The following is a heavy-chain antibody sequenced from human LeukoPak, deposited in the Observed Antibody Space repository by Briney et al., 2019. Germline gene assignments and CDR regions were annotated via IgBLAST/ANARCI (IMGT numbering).Heavy chain of an antibody. D-gene: IGHD3-16*02. Sequence: ASVTVSYKASGGTFSSYAISWVRQAPGQGLEWRGGGIPIFGTPNYAQNSQGRVTITADKSTSTAYMELSSLRSEDTAVYYCARDVGYYDYVWGSYRYTPPDYWGQGTLVTVSS. V-gene: IGHV1-69*06. J-gene: IGHJ4*02. CDR2: GIPIFGTP. CDR3: ARDVGYYDYVWGSYRYTPPDY. CDR1: GGTFSSYA.